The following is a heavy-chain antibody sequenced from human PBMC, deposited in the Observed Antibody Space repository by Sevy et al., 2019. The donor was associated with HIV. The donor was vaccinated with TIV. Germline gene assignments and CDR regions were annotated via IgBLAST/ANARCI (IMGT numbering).Heavy chain of an antibody. J-gene: IGHJ5*02. CDR1: GFTFSSYS. CDR3: AKDGGANPMIVAAIYGT. D-gene: IGHD3-22*01. Sequence: GGSLRLSCAASGFTFSSYSMNWVRQAPGKGLEWVSAMGGSGGSTYYADSMKGRFTISRDNSKNTLYLQMNSLIAEDRAVYYCAKDGGANPMIVAAIYGTWGQGTLVTVSS. V-gene: IGHV3-23*01. CDR2: MGGSGGST.